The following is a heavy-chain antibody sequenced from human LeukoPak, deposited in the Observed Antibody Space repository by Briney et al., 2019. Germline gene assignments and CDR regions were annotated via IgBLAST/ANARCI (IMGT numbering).Heavy chain of an antibody. CDR1: GFTFSSYA. V-gene: IGHV3-30-3*01. Sequence: PGRSLRLSCAASGFTFSSYAMHWVRQAPGKGLEWVAVISYDGSNKYYADSVKGRFTISRDNSKNTLYLQMSSLRAEDTAVYYCARREVTRAYYDILTGYYSSYYYYGMDVWGQGTTVTVSS. CDR2: ISYDGSNK. D-gene: IGHD3-9*01. J-gene: IGHJ6*02. CDR3: ARREVTRAYYDILTGYYSSYYYYGMDV.